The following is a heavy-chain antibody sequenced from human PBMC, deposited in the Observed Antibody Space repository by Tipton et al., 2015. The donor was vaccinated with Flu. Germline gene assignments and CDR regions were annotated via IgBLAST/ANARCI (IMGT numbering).Heavy chain of an antibody. J-gene: IGHJ4*02. CDR3: ARGGVDYGGAYFDY. CDR1: GDSISSSYY. V-gene: IGHV4-39*07. CDR2: IYYSGST. D-gene: IGHD4-23*01. Sequence: LRLSCTVSGDSISSSYYWGWIRQPPGKGLEWIGSIYYSGSTYYDPSLKGRVTISVDTSKNQFSLKLSSVTAADTAVYYCARGGVDYGGAYFDYWGQGTLVTVSS.